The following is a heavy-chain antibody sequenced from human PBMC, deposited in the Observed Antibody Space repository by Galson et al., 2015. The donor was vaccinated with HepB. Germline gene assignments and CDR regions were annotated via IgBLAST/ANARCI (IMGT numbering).Heavy chain of an antibody. Sequence: SLRLSCAASGFTVSSNYMSWVRQAPGKGLEWVSVIYSGGSTYYADSVKGRFTISRDNSKNTLYLQMNSLRAEDTAVYYCSRAFRTVGVLGFGAFDIWGQGTMVTVSS. CDR3: SRAFRTVGVLGFGAFDI. V-gene: IGHV3-53*01. D-gene: IGHD2-21*01. CDR1: GFTVSSNY. CDR2: IYSGGST. J-gene: IGHJ3*02.